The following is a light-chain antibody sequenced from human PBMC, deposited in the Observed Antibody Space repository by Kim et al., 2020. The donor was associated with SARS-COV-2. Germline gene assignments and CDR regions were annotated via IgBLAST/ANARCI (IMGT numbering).Light chain of an antibody. J-gene: IGKJ5*01. Sequence: GERALPPCRARQRVSSSYLAWYQHKPGQSPRLLIHGASSRATGVPDRFRGGGSGTDFTLTITRLEPEDFAVYYCQQYGRSPTTFGQGTRLEIK. CDR3: QQYGRSPTT. V-gene: IGKV3-20*01. CDR2: GAS. CDR1: QRVSSSY.